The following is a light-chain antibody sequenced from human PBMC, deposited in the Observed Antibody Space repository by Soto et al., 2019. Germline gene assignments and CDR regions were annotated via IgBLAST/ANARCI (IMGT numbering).Light chain of an antibody. CDR2: DVS. V-gene: IGLV2-14*01. CDR3: SSFTSSSTLVV. CDR1: SSDVGLYNY. J-gene: IGLJ2*01. Sequence: QSVLTQPASVSGSPGQSITISCTGTSSDVGLYNYVSWYQQHPGKAPKLMIYDVSNRPSGVSDRFSGSKSGYTASLTISGLQAEDEADYYCSSFTSSSTLVVFGGGTKLTVL.